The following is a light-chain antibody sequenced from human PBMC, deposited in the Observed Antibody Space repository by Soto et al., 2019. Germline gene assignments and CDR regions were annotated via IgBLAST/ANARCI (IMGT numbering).Light chain of an antibody. V-gene: IGLV2-23*02. CDR1: TSDVGTYKF. J-gene: IGLJ2*01. CDR3: CSHAGSHVI. Sequence: QSALTQPASVSGSPGQSITISCTGTTSDVGTYKFVSWYQQHPGIAPKLMIYEVSERPSGVSNRFSGSKSGNTASLTISGLQADDEADYYCCSHAGSHVIFGGGTKLTVL. CDR2: EVS.